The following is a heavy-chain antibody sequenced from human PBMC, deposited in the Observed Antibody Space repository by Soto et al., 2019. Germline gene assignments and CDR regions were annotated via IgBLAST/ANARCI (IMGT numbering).Heavy chain of an antibody. CDR2: INYSGNS. CDR3: ARGYGGNSHWYFDL. V-gene: IGHV4-59*01. J-gene: IGHJ2*01. D-gene: IGHD4-17*01. CDR1: GGSISRYY. Sequence: QVQLQESGPGLVKPSETLSLTCTVSGGSISRYYWSWIRQPPGKGLEWIGCINYSGNSKYNPSLKSRVTMSVDTSRNQFSLKLSSGTAADTAVFYCARGYGGNSHWYFDLWGRGTLVTVSS.